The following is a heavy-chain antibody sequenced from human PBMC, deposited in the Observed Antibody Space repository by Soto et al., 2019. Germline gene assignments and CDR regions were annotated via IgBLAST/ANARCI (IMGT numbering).Heavy chain of an antibody. J-gene: IGHJ5*02. D-gene: IGHD3-3*01. CDR3: ARGHYDFWSGFPPTIWFHP. CDR2: ISSHGDTT. Sequence: EEQLLQSGGGVVQSGGSLRLSCEASGFLFSSYAMNWVRQAPGKGLEWVSSISSHGDTTYYAESVRGRFTISRDNSKNPLFLQMNSLRAGDTAVSFCARGHYDFWSGFPPTIWFHPWGQGTLVTVSS. V-gene: IGHV3-23*01. CDR1: GFLFSSYA.